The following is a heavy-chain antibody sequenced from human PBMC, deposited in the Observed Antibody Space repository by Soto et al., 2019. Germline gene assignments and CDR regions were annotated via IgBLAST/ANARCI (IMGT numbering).Heavy chain of an antibody. J-gene: IGHJ6*02. V-gene: IGHV1-69*02. CDR2: IIPILGIA. CDR1: GGTFSSYT. CDR3: ARGTMVRGVILYGMDV. D-gene: IGHD3-10*01. Sequence: QVQLVQSGAEVKKPESSVKVSCKASGGTFSSYTISWVRQAPGQGLEWMGRIIPILGIANYAQKFQGRVTITADKSTSTAYMELSSLRSEDTAVYYCARGTMVRGVILYGMDVWGQGTTVTVSS.